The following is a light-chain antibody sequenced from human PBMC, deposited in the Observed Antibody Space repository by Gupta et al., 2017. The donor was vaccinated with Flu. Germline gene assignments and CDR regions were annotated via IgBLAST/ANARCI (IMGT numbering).Light chain of an antibody. CDR2: EVR. J-gene: IGLJ1*01. Sequence: QSITNSCTGTSSDVGNYNLVSGYQQLPGKDPILIIYEVRERPSGISNRFSGSKSGNTASLTISGLQAEDEAYYYCCSFAGWTYVFGTGTKVTVV. CDR3: CSFAGWTYV. CDR1: SSDVGNYNL. V-gene: IGLV2-23*02.